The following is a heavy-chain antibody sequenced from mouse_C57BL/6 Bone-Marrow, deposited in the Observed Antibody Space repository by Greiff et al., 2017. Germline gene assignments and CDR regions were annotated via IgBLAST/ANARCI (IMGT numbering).Heavy chain of an antibody. CDR1: GYTFTSYW. CDR3: ANTVVATGDY. Sequence: QVQLQQPGAELVTPGASVKVSCKASGYTFTSYWMHWVKQRPGQGLEWIGRIHPSDSDTNYNQKFTGKATLTVDKSASTAYMQLSSLTSEDSAVYYCANTVVATGDYWGQGTTLTVSS. J-gene: IGHJ2*01. V-gene: IGHV1-74*01. D-gene: IGHD1-1*01. CDR2: IHPSDSDT.